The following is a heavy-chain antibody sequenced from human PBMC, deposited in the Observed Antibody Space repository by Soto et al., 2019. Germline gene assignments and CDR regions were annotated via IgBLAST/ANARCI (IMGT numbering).Heavy chain of an antibody. CDR2: IVSNDEQ. J-gene: IGHJ5*02. CDR1: GFSRSTARMG. D-gene: IGHD1-1*01. V-gene: IGHV2-26*01. Sequence: QVTLKESGPVLVKPTETLTLTCTVSGFSRSTARMGGSWIRQPPGKALEWLAHIVSNDEQSYSTSLKSRLTISKDTSKSQVVLTMTNMDPVDTATYYCARIWNPYNGFDHWGQGTLVTVSS. CDR3: ARIWNPYNGFDH.